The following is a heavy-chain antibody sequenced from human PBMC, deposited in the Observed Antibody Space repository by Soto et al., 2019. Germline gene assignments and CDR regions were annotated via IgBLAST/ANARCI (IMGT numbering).Heavy chain of an antibody. V-gene: IGHV3-23*01. CDR3: ARNWNSPIPDDYYFDY. D-gene: IGHD1-7*01. Sequence: GGSLRLSCAASGFTFSSYAMGWVRQAPGKGLEWVSAISGSGASTYYADSVKGRFTISRDNSKNTLYLQMNSLRAEDTAVYYCARNWNSPIPDDYYFDYWGQGTLVTVSS. CDR1: GFTFSSYA. J-gene: IGHJ4*02. CDR2: ISGSGAST.